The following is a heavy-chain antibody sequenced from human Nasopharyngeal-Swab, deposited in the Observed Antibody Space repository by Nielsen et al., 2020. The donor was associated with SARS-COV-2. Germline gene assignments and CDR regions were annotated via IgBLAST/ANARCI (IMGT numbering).Heavy chain of an antibody. J-gene: IGHJ2*01. CDR3: ARRVGGYDSSGYYYGWYFDL. D-gene: IGHD3-22*01. CDR2: IYYSGST. V-gene: IGHV4-39*01. Sequence: SETLSLTCTVSGGSISSSSYYWGWIRQPPGKGLEWIGSIYYSGSTYYNPSLKSRVTISVDTSKNQFSLKLSSVTAADTAVYYCARRVGGYDSSGYYYGWYFDLWGRGTLVTVSS. CDR1: GGSISSSSYY.